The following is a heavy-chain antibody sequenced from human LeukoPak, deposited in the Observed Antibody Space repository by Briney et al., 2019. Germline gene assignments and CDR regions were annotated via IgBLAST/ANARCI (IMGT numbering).Heavy chain of an antibody. D-gene: IGHD3-9*01. Sequence: SETLSLTCAVYGASFSGYYWSWIRQPPGKGLEWNREIKHSGRTNYNPSLKTRVTTSVDTSKNQFSLKLSSVTAADTAVYYCARGPVLRDFDWLLSRSYFDYWGQGTLVTVSS. V-gene: IGHV4-34*01. CDR1: GASFSGYY. CDR3: ARGPVLRDFDWLLSRSYFDY. J-gene: IGHJ4*02. CDR2: IKHSGRT.